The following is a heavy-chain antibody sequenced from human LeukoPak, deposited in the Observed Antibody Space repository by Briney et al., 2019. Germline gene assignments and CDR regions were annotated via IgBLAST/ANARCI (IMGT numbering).Heavy chain of an antibody. Sequence: PGGSLRLSCAASGFTFSSYAMHWVRQAPGKGLEYVSAISSDGGSTYYANSVKGRFTISRDNSKNTLYLQMGSLRSGDMAVYYCARANGNTWYNYWGQGTLVTVSS. CDR1: GFTFSSYA. V-gene: IGHV3-64*01. D-gene: IGHD6-13*01. CDR2: ISSDGGST. CDR3: ARANGNTWYNY. J-gene: IGHJ4*02.